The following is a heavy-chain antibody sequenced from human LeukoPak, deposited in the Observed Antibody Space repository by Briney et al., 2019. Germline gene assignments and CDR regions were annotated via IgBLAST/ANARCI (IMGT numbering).Heavy chain of an antibody. V-gene: IGHV3-7*01. CDR2: IKQDGSEK. CDR3: TKPSRIGYFDSSAH. Sequence: PGGSLRLSCAAPGFTFSSYWMSWVRQAPGKGLEWVANIKQDGSEKSYVDSVKGRFTISRDNAKNSLDLQMNSLRAEDTAVYYCTKPSRIGYFDSSAHWGQGTLVTVSS. J-gene: IGHJ4*02. CDR1: GFTFSSYW. D-gene: IGHD3-22*01.